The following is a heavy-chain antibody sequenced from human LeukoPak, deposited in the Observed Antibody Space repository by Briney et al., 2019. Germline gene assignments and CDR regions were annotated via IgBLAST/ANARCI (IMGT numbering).Heavy chain of an antibody. CDR1: GGSITSSHYY. Sequence: SETLSLTCTVSGGSITSSHYYWDWIRQAPGKGLEWIGTIYYSGTTYYNPSLESRVTISEDTSKNQFSLTLRSVTAADTAVYYCARQISDYYYYYIDVRGKGTTVTVSS. CDR3: ARQISDYYYYYIDV. V-gene: IGHV4-39*01. D-gene: IGHD3-10*01. J-gene: IGHJ6*03. CDR2: IYYSGTT.